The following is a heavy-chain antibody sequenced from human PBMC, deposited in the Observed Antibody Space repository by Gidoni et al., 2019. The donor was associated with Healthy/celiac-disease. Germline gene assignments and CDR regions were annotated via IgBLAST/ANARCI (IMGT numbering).Heavy chain of an antibody. CDR2: INPNSGGT. V-gene: IGHV1-2*04. CDR3: ARDWLGPSYYYYGMDV. Sequence: QVQLVQSGAEVKKPGASVKVSCKASGYTFTGYYMHWVRQAPGQGLEWMGWINPNSGGTNYAQKVQGWVTMTRDTSISTAYMELSRLRSDDTAVYYCARDWLGPSYYYYGMDVWGQGTTVTVSS. D-gene: IGHD6-19*01. J-gene: IGHJ6*02. CDR1: GYTFTGYY.